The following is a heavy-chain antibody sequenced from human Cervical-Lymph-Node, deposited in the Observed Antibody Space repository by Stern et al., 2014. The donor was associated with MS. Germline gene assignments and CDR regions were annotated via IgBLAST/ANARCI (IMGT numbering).Heavy chain of an antibody. V-gene: IGHV3-33*01. D-gene: IGHD2-2*01. CDR1: GFTFSSYG. CDR3: AREGCSSTSCYAYYYYYGMDV. CDR2: IWYDGSNK. J-gene: IGHJ6*02. Sequence: VQLVESGGGVVQPGRSLRLSCAASGFTFSSYGMHWVRQAPGKGLEWVAVIWYDGSNKYYADSVKGRFTISRDNSKNTLYLQMNSLRAEDTAVYYCAREGCSSTSCYAYYYYYGMDVWGQGTTVTVSS.